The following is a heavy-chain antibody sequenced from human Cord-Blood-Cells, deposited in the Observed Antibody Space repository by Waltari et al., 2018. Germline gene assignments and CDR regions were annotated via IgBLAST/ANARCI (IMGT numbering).Heavy chain of an antibody. CDR3: ARVGTMVRGAPDY. CDR1: GLTFSSYW. V-gene: IGHV3-7*01. J-gene: IGHJ4*02. D-gene: IGHD3-10*01. CDR2: IKQDGSEK. Sequence: EVQLVESGGGLVQPGGSLRRSCAASGLTFSSYWMSWVRQAPGKGLEWVANIKQDGSEKYYVDSVKGRFTISRDNAKNSLYLQMNSLRAEDTAVYYCARVGTMVRGAPDYWGQGTLVTVSS.